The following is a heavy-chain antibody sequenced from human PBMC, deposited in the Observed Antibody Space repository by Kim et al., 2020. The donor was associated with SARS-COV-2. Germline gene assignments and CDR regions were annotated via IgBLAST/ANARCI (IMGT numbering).Heavy chain of an antibody. V-gene: IGHV3-21*01. D-gene: IGHD2-15*01. CDR3: ARDHEADYYYYGMDV. CDR2: ISSSSSYI. CDR1: GFTFSSYS. Sequence: GGSLRLSCAASGFTFSSYSMNWVRQAPGKGLEWVSSISSSSSYIYYADSVKGRFTISRDNAKNSLYLQMNSLRAEDTAVYYCARDHEADYYYYGMDVWGQGTTVTVSS. J-gene: IGHJ6*02.